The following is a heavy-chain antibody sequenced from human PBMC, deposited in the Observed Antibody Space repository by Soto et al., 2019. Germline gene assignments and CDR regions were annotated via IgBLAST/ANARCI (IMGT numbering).Heavy chain of an antibody. CDR1: GGTFSTYT. CDR2: IIPILGIA. CDR3: ARLSYARGWFDP. J-gene: IGHJ5*02. V-gene: IGHV1-69*02. D-gene: IGHD2-2*01. Sequence: GASVKVSCKASGGTFSTYTIIWVRQAPGQGLEWMGRIIPILGIADYAQKLQGRVTITADKSTSTAYMELSSLRSEDTAVYYCARLSYARGWFDPWGQGTLFTVS.